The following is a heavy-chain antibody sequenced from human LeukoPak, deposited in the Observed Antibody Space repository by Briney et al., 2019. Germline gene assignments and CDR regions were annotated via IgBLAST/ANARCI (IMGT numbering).Heavy chain of an antibody. D-gene: IGHD6-19*01. J-gene: IGHJ4*02. CDR1: GFTFSSYW. CDR3: ARDIAVAGIGVDY. V-gene: IGHV3-7*01. Sequence: PGGSLRLSCAASGFTFSSYWMSWVRQAPGKGLEWVATIKNDGSEKNYVDSVKGRFTISRDNAKNSLYLQMNSLRAEDTAVYYCARDIAVAGIGVDYWGQGTLVTVSS. CDR2: IKNDGSEK.